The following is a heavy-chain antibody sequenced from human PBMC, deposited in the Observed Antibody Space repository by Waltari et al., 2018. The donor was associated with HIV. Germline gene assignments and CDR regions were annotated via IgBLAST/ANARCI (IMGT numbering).Heavy chain of an antibody. V-gene: IGHV7-4-1*02. J-gene: IGHJ3*01. CDR2: FNTVNGQS. CDR1: GYKFETYA. CDR3: ARGRSSRWLRPCGGCDT. Sequence: QVRLMQSQSEVKKPGASLRISCPASGYKFETYAINWKRQGPRQGLEWLGWFNTVNGQSTVFQSFLAWVDNSLNNSLLTTFLEIKDLRLEDGATYYCARGRSSRWLRPCGGCDTWGQGT. D-gene: IGHD2-21*01.